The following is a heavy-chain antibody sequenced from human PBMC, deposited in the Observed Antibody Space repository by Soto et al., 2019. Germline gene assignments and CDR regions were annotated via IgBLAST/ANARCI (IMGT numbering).Heavy chain of an antibody. CDR1: GFTLSSYA. D-gene: IGHD2-15*01. J-gene: IGHJ4*02. CDR2: ISGSGGST. V-gene: IGHV3-23*01. CDR3: AKTLQRVVVAAISRAFDY. Sequence: GGSLRLSCAASGFTLSSYAMSWVRQAPGKGLEWVSAISGSGGSTYYADSVKGRFTTSRDNSKNTLYLQMNSLRAEDTAVYYCAKTLQRVVVAAISRAFDYWGQGTLVTVSS.